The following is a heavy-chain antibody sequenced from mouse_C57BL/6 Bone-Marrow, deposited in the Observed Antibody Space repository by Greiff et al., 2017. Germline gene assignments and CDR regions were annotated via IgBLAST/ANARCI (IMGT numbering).Heavy chain of an antibody. D-gene: IGHD2-4*01. Sequence: VQLQQSGTVLARPGASVKMSCKTSGYTFTSYWMHWVKQRPGQGLEWIGAIYPGNSDTSYNQKFKGKAKLTAVTSASTAYMELSSLTNEDSAVYYCSYYDYSNFDYWGQGTTLTVSS. CDR3: SYYDYSNFDY. V-gene: IGHV1-5*01. J-gene: IGHJ2*01. CDR1: GYTFTSYW. CDR2: IYPGNSDT.